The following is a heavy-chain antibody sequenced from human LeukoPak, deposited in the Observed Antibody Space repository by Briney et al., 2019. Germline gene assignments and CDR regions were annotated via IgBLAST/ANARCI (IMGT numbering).Heavy chain of an antibody. V-gene: IGHV1-8*02. J-gene: IGHJ5*02. D-gene: IGHD3-10*01. Sequence: ASVKVSCKASGGTLNSYVISWVRQAPGQGLEWMGWMNPNSGNTGYAQKFQGRVTMTRNTSISTAYMELSSLRSEDTAVYYCARGTYYYGSGSSNWFDPWGQGTLVTVSS. CDR2: MNPNSGNT. CDR1: GGTLNSYV. CDR3: ARGTYYYGSGSSNWFDP.